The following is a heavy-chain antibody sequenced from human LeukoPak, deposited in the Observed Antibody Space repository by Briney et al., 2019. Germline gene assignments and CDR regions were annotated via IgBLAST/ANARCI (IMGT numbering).Heavy chain of an antibody. CDR3: ARGGILTGRSFDY. V-gene: IGHV4-4*02. CDR2: IYHSGST. CDR1: GGSISSSNW. J-gene: IGHJ4*02. D-gene: IGHD1-14*01. Sequence: SGTLSLTRAVSGGSISSSNWWSWVRQPPGQGLEWIGEIYHSGSTNYNPSLKSRVTISVDKSKNQFSLKLSSVTAADTAVYHCARGGILTGRSFDYWGQGTLVTVSS.